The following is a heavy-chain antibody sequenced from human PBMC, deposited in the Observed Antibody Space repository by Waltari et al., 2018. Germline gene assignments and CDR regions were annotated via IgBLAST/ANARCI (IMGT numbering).Heavy chain of an antibody. Sequence: QVQLQQWGAGLLKPSETLSLTCAVYGGSFSGYYWSWIRPPPGKGLEWIGEINHSGSTNYTPSLKSRVTISVDTSKNQFSLKLSSVTAADTAVYYCARRKAIFGVVLPFDYWGQGTLVTVSS. J-gene: IGHJ4*02. CDR2: INHSGST. D-gene: IGHD3-3*01. CDR1: GGSFSGYY. CDR3: ARRKAIFGVVLPFDY. V-gene: IGHV4-34*01.